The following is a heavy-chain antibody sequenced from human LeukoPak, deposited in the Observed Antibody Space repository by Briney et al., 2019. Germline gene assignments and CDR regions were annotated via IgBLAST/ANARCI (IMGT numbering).Heavy chain of an antibody. Sequence: PSETLSLTCAVYSGSFSGFYWTWIRQPPGKGLEWIGQINHSRSTHYNPSLKSRVTISVDTSKNQFSLKLSSVTAADTAVYYCARVPKYFDLWGRGTLVTVSS. CDR2: INHSRST. V-gene: IGHV4-34*01. CDR1: SGSFSGFY. CDR3: ARVPKYFDL. J-gene: IGHJ2*01.